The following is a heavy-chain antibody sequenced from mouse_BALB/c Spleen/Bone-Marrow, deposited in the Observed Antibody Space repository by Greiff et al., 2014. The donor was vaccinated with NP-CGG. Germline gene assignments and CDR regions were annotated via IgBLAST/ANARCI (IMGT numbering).Heavy chain of an antibody. Sequence: SGPELEKPGASVKISCKTSGYSFTGYNMNWVKQTNGKSLEWIGNTDPYYGGTSYNQNFKGKATLTVDKSSTTAYMQHKSLTSEDSAVYYCAKLGRAGYYFDYWGQGTTLTVSS. CDR2: TDPYYGGT. CDR1: GYSFTGYN. V-gene: IGHV1-39*01. CDR3: AKLGRAGYYFDY. J-gene: IGHJ2*01. D-gene: IGHD4-1*01.